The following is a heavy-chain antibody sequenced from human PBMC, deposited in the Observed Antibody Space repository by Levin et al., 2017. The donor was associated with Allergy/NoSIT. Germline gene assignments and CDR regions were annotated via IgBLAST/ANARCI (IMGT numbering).Heavy chain of an antibody. D-gene: IGHD6-19*01. CDR1: GGTFSSYT. CDR3: ARDRYSGGSYR. CDR2: IIPILGIA. Sequence: KISCKASGGTFSSYTISWVRQAPGQGLEWMGRIIPILGIANYAQKFQGRVTITADKSTSTAYMELSSLRSEDTAVYYCARDRYSGGSYRWGQGTLVTVSS. J-gene: IGHJ5*02. V-gene: IGHV1-69*04.